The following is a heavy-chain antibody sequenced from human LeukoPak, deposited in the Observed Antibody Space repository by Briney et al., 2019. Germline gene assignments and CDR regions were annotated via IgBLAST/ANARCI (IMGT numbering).Heavy chain of an antibody. J-gene: IGHJ4*02. CDR1: GFTFSSYA. CDR3: AKDPKYYYGSGSFDY. D-gene: IGHD3-10*01. V-gene: IGHV3-23*01. Sequence: PGGSLRLSCAASGFTFSSYAMSWVRQAPGKGLEWVSAISGSGGSTYYADSVKGRFTISRDNSKNTLYLQMNSLRAEDTAVYYCAKDPKYYYGSGSFDYWGQGTLVTVSS. CDR2: ISGSGGST.